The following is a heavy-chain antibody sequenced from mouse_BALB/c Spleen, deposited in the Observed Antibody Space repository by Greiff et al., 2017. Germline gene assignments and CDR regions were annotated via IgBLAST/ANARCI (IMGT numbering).Heavy chain of an antibody. V-gene: IGHV5-9-4*01. CDR3: ARRAGFDV. CDR1: GFTFSSYA. CDR2: ISRGGSYT. J-gene: IGHJ1*01. D-gene: IGHD3-3*01. Sequence: EVNVVESGGGLVKPGGSLKLSCAASGFTFSSYAMSWVRQSPEKRLEWVAEISRGGSYTYYPDTVTGRCTISRDNAKNTLYLEMSSLRSEDTAMYYCARRAGFDVCGAGTTVTVSS.